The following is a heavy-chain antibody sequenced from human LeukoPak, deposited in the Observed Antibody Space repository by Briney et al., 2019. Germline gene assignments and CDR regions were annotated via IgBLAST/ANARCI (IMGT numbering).Heavy chain of an antibody. D-gene: IGHD6-19*01. CDR3: ARHSPSGWYYFDS. J-gene: IGHJ4*02. CDR1: GDSMTTFD. V-gene: IGHV4-4*07. CDR2: VFTSGTT. Sequence: PSETLSLTCSFSGDSMTTFDWSWIRQPAGKGLEWVGQVFTSGTTAYSASLKSRLTISLDKSNNRVSLKLISATAADTAVYYCARHSPSGWYYFDSWGQGALVIVSS.